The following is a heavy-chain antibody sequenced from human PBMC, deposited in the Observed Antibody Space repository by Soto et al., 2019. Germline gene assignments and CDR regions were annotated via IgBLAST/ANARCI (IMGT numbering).Heavy chain of an antibody. V-gene: IGHV3-7*01. Sequence: GGSPRLSCAASGFTFSSYWMSWVRQAPGKGLEWVANIKQDGSEKYYVDSVKGRFTISRDNAKNSLYLQMNSLRAEDTAVYYWAKPSRGFYCTNGVFYGPFNDWGQGT. J-gene: IGHJ4*02. CDR1: GFTFSSYW. D-gene: IGHD2-8*01. CDR2: IKQDGSEK. CDR3: AKPSRGFYCTNGVFYGPFND.